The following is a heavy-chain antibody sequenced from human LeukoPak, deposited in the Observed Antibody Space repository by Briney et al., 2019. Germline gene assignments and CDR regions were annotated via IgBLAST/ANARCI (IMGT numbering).Heavy chain of an antibody. CDR1: GFTVSSNY. CDR3: ARPTLGYYYGMDV. J-gene: IGHJ6*02. Sequence: GGSLRLSCAASGFTVSSNYMSWVRQAPGKGLEWVSVIYSGGSTYYADSVKGRFTISRDNSKNTLYLQMNSLRAEDTAVYYCARPTLGYYYGMDVWGQGTTVIVSS. CDR2: IYSGGST. V-gene: IGHV3-66*04. D-gene: IGHD1-1*01.